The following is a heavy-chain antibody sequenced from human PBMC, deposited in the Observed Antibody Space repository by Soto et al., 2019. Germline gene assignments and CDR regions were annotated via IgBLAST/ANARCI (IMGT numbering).Heavy chain of an antibody. CDR3: ATLPPRIVVVVTPIPT. V-gene: IGHV4-59*12. D-gene: IGHD2-8*02. Sequence: SETLSLTCTVSGGSISSYYWSWIRQPPGKGLEWIGYIYYSGSTNYNPSLKSRVTISVDTSNNQFSLMLSSVTAADTAVYYCATLPPRIVVVVTPIPTWGQGTLVTVSS. CDR1: GGSISSYY. J-gene: IGHJ4*02. CDR2: IYYSGST.